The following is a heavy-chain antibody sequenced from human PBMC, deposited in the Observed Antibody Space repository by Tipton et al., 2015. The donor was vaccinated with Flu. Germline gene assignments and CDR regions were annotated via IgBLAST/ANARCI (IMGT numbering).Heavy chain of an antibody. V-gene: IGHV4-34*01. Sequence: TLSLTCAVYGGSFSGYYWSWIRQPPGKGLEWIGEINHSGSTNYNPSLKSRVTISVDTSKNQFSLKLSSVTAADTAVYYCARDDRVVVVPAAMGFLYGMDVWGQGTTVTVYS. CDR1: GGSFSGYY. CDR3: ARDDRVVVVPAAMGFLYGMDV. J-gene: IGHJ6*02. CDR2: INHSGST. D-gene: IGHD2-2*01.